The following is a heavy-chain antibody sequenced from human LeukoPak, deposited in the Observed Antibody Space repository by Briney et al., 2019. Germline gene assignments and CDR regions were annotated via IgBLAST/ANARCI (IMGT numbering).Heavy chain of an antibody. Sequence: PGGSLRLSCAASGFTFSSYGMHWVRQAPGKGLEWVAVISYDGSNKYYADSVKGRFTISRDKSKNTLYLQMNSLRAEDTAVYYCAKTNLGYCSSTSCYGNDYRGQGTLVTVSS. CDR3: AKTNLGYCSSTSCYGNDY. CDR2: ISYDGSNK. V-gene: IGHV3-30*18. CDR1: GFTFSSYG. D-gene: IGHD2-2*01. J-gene: IGHJ4*02.